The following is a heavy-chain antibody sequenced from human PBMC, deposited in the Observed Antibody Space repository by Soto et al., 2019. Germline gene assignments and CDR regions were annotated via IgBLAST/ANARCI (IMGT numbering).Heavy chain of an antibody. J-gene: IGHJ4*02. Sequence: GGSLRLSCAASGFTFSSYSMNWVRQAPGKGLEWVSSISSSSSYIYYADSVKGRFTISRDNAKNSLYLQMNSLRAEDTAVYYCASWLGALIGLDPGIAAAGRNNWGQGTLVTVSS. CDR1: GFTFSSYS. CDR2: ISSSSSYI. D-gene: IGHD6-13*01. V-gene: IGHV3-21*01. CDR3: ASWLGALIGLDPGIAAAGRNN.